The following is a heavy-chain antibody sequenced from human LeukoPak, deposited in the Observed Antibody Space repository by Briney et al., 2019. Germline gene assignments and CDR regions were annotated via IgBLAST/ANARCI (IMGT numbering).Heavy chain of an antibody. J-gene: IGHJ6*03. CDR1: AYTFTSYD. CDR3: ARGYMDV. Sequence: GPSVKLSCKAYAYTFTSYDINWVRQATGQGLEWMGWMNPNSGNTGYAQKFQGRVTTTRNTSISTAYMELSSLRSEDTAVYYCARGYMDVWGKGTTVTVSS. V-gene: IGHV1-8*01. CDR2: MNPNSGNT.